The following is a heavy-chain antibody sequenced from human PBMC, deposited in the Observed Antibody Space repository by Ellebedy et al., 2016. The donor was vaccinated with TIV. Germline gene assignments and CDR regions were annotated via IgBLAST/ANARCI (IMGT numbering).Heavy chain of an antibody. D-gene: IGHD1-14*01. CDR1: GGTFSSYA. V-gene: IGHV1-69*13. J-gene: IGHJ3*02. CDR3: ARDLAVTEGRKRGDAFDI. Sequence: SVKVSCXASGGTFSSYAISWVRQAPGQGLEWMGGIIPIFGTANYAQKFQGRVTITADESTSTAYMELSSLRSEDTAVYYCARDLAVTEGRKRGDAFDIWGQGTMVTVSS. CDR2: IIPIFGTA.